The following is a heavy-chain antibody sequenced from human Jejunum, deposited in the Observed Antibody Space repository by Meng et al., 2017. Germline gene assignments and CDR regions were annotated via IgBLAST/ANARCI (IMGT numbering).Heavy chain of an antibody. V-gene: IGHV3-30*03. D-gene: IGHD3-22*01. CDR3: AFGVCESNCYYLES. CDR2: MSFDGSKI. J-gene: IGHJ4*02. Sequence: QVQLVESGGGVVQPGGSLRLSCAASGFTFSSYGMHWVRQAPGKGLEWVALMSFDGSKIFYGDSVKGRFTISRDNSKNTLYLQMNSLRAEDTAVYYCAFGVCESNCYYLESWGQGTLVTVSS. CDR1: GFTFSSYG.